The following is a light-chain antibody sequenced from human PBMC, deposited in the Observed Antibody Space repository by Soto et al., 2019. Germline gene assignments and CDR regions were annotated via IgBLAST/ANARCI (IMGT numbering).Light chain of an antibody. CDR3: QQYGSSRWT. V-gene: IGKV3-20*01. CDR2: AVS. CDR1: ESVIDSR. Sequence: EIVFTHSPGTLSLSPVDRATLSCTTSESVIDSRLAWYQQKFGQAPRLLIFAVSSRAAGIADRFSGSGSGTDFTLTISRLEHEDFAVYCCQQYGSSRWTFGKGPKVDI. J-gene: IGKJ1*01.